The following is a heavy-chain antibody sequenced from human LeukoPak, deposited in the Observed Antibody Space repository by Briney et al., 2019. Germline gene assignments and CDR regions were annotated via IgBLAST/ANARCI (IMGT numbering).Heavy chain of an antibody. V-gene: IGHV3-23*01. CDR1: GFTFADAW. Sequence: GGSLRLSCAASGFTFADAWMSWVRQAPGKGLEWVSAISGGGGSTHYADSVKGRFTISRDNSKNTLYLQMSSLRAGDTAVYYCAKSSYYDSSGYYREYYFDYWGQGTLVTVSS. CDR3: AKSSYYDSSGYYREYYFDY. J-gene: IGHJ4*02. CDR2: ISGGGGST. D-gene: IGHD3-22*01.